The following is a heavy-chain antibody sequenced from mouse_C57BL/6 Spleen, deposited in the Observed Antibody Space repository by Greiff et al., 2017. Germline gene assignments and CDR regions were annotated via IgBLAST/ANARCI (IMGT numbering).Heavy chain of an antibody. CDR2: IRNKANGYTT. D-gene: IGHD1-1*01. J-gene: IGHJ2*01. CDR3: ARCYGSGLYFDY. V-gene: IGHV7-3*01. CDR1: GFTFTDYY. Sequence: EVQLVESGGGLVQPGGSLSLSCAASGFTFTDYYMSWVRQPPGQALEWLGFIRNKANGYTTEYSASVKGRFTISRDNSQSILYLQMNALRAEDSATYYCARCYGSGLYFDYWGQGTTLTVSS.